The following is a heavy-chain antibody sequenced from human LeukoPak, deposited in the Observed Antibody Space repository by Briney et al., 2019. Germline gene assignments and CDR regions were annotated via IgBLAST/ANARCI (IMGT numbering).Heavy chain of an antibody. CDR3: ARSANYFDTSGQDY. J-gene: IGHJ4*02. Sequence: QPGRSLRLSCAASGFTVSGYWMHWGRHAPGKGLVWVSRTNRDDSDTTYADSVKGRFTISRDKAKSTLYLQMNSLRVEDTAVYYCARSANYFDTSGQDYWGQGTLVTVSS. D-gene: IGHD3-22*01. CDR1: GFTVSGYW. V-gene: IGHV3-74*01. CDR2: TNRDDSDT.